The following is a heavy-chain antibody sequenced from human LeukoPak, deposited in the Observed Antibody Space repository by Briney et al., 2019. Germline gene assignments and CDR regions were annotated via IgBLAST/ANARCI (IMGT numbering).Heavy chain of an antibody. CDR3: ARGKSRRIQLWLQNAALDY. Sequence: PSDLLSLSCAVYCGFFSGYYWSWLRQPPGNGLEWIGEINHSASTNYNPSLTSRVTMAIDTSKNQFSLKLSSVTAADTAVYYWARGKSRRIQLWLQNAALDYWGQGTL. D-gene: IGHD5-18*01. CDR1: CGFFSGYY. J-gene: IGHJ4*02. CDR2: INHSAST. V-gene: IGHV4-34*01.